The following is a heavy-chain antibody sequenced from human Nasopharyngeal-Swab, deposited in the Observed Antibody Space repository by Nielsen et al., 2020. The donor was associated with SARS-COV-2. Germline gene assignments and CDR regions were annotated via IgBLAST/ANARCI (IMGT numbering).Heavy chain of an antibody. CDR2: TSGSGGST. Sequence: ESLKISCAASGFTFSSYAMSWVRQAPGKGLEWVSTTSGSGGSTYYADSVKGRFTISRDNSWTTLYLEMNSLRAEDTAVYYCAKDESGYTGTYGALDIWGQGTMVTVSS. CDR1: GFTFSSYA. CDR3: AKDESGYTGTYGALDI. D-gene: IGHD1-26*01. J-gene: IGHJ3*02. V-gene: IGHV3-23*01.